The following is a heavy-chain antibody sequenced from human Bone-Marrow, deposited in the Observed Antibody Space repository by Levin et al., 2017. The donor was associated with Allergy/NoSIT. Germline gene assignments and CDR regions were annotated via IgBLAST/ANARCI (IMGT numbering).Heavy chain of an antibody. Sequence: LSQTLSLTCSVSGGSVRSGNYHWSWIRQSPGKGLEWIGYIFYSGLAHYNPSLKDRLNISLDKAKNEISLKVTSVTAADTAVYYCGYNSKWELRLIEYWGQGTLVTVSS. CDR1: GGSVRSGNYH. D-gene: IGHD1-26*01. CDR2: IFYSGLA. CDR3: GYNSKWELRLIEY. J-gene: IGHJ4*02. V-gene: IGHV4-30-4*01.